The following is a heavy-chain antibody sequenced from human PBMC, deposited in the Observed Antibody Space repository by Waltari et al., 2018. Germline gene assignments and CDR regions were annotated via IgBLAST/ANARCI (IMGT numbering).Heavy chain of an antibody. J-gene: IGHJ4*02. CDR2: ISSSGVTL. D-gene: IGHD5-12*01. V-gene: IGHV3-11*04. CDR3: ARVGGYGAFFDY. CDR1: GFTFSDYY. Sequence: QVQLVESGGGLVKPGGSLRLSCAASGFTFSDYYMSWIRQAPGKGFGCVSYISSSGVTLYYSASVKGRFTISRDNAKNSLYLQMNSLRAEDTAVYYCARVGGYGAFFDYWGQGTLVTVSS.